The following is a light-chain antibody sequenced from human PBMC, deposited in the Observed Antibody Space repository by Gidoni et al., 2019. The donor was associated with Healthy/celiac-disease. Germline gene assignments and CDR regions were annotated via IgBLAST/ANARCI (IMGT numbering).Light chain of an antibody. J-gene: IGLJ3*02. Sequence: SVLTQPLSASGTPAQRDPIPCSGSSSHIGSNTVNWYQQLPGTAPKLLIYSNKQRPSGVPDRFSGSKSGTSASLAISGLQSEDGADYYCAAWDDSLNGWVFGGGTKLTVL. CDR3: AAWDDSLNGWV. CDR2: SNK. CDR1: SSHIGSNT. V-gene: IGLV1-44*01.